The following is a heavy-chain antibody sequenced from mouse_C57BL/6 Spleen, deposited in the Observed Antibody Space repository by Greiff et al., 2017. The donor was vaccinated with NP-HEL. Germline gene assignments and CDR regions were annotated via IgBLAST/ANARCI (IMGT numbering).Heavy chain of an antibody. CDR3: VRQRNSGAMDY. Sequence: EVKLMESGGGLVQPKGSLKLSCAASGFSFNTYAMNWVRQAPGKGLEWVARIRSKSNNYATYYADSVKDRFTISRDDSESMLYLQMNNLKTEDTAMYYCVRQRNSGAMDYWGQGTSVTVSS. CDR1: GFSFNTYA. CDR2: IRSKSNNYAT. V-gene: IGHV10-1*01. J-gene: IGHJ4*01. D-gene: IGHD4-1*01.